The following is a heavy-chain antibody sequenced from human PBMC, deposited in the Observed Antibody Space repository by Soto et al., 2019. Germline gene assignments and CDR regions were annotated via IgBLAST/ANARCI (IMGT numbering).Heavy chain of an antibody. CDR2: ISAYNGNT. D-gene: IGHD6-19*01. CDR3: ARDSVAGSLSWSGP. Sequence: XSVKVSFKASDYTFAGYGISWVRQAPGQGLEWMGWISAYNGNTNYAQKLQGRVTMTTDTSTSTAYMELRSLRSDDTAVYYCARDSVAGSLSWSGPWGQGTLVTSPQ. V-gene: IGHV1-18*01. CDR1: DYTFAGYG. J-gene: IGHJ5*02.